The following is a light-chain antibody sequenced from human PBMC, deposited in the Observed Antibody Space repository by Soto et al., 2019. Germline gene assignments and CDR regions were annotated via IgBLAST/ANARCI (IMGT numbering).Light chain of an antibody. CDR2: EVN. Sequence: QAVLTQRPSASGSPGQSVAISCTGPSSDVGGYNYVSGYQHHPGKAPKLMIYEVNKRPSGVPDRFSGSKSGNTASLTVSGLQPEDEADYYSSSYAGSSNVFGTWTKRTVL. V-gene: IGLV2-8*01. CDR3: SSYAGSSNV. J-gene: IGLJ1*01. CDR1: SSDVGGYNY.